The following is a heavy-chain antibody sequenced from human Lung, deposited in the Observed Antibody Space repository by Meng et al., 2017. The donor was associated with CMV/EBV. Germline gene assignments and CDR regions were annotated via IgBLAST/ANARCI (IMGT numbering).Heavy chain of an antibody. V-gene: IGHV3-13*01. CDR1: GFTFSTYD. CDR3: ARARSPTHFDY. J-gene: IGHJ4*02. CDR2: IGTVGDT. Sequence: SCTASGFTFSTYDFHWVRQPTGKGLEWVPSIGTVGDTYSIGSVKGRFIISREDAKNSVYLQMNGLRDGDTGLYYCARARSPTHFDYWGQGALVTVSS.